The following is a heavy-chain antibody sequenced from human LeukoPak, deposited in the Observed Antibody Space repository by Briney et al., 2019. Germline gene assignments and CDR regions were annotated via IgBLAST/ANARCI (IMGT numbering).Heavy chain of an antibody. CDR3: ARGSYYDFWSGLRYYYYYYGMDV. Sequence: GGSLRLSCAVSGFTFSGFWMSWSRQAPGKGLEWVASINSDGGEGYYADVVKGRFTISRDNAKNSLYLQINSLRAEDTAVYYCARGSYYDFWSGLRYYYYYYGMDVWGQGTTVTVSS. CDR1: GFTFSGFW. CDR2: INSDGGEG. J-gene: IGHJ6*02. V-gene: IGHV3-7*03. D-gene: IGHD3-3*01.